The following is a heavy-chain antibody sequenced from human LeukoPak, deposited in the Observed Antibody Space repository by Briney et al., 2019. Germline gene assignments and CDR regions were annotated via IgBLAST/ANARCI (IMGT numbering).Heavy chain of an antibody. Sequence: SETLSLTCTVSGDSISSYYWSWIRQPPGKGLEWIGYIYYSGSTNYNPSLKSRVTISVDTSKNQFSLKLSSVTAADTAVYYCASTYCTNGVCSRAFDYWGQGTLVTVSS. CDR2: IYYSGST. CDR1: GDSISSYY. V-gene: IGHV4-59*12. CDR3: ASTYCTNGVCSRAFDY. J-gene: IGHJ4*02. D-gene: IGHD2-8*01.